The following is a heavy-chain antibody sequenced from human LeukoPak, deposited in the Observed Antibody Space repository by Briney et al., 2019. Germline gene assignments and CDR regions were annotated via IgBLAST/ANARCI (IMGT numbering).Heavy chain of an antibody. D-gene: IGHD1-7*01. J-gene: IGHJ4*02. Sequence: SETLSLTCAVYGGSFSGYSWSWIRQPPGKGLEWIGYIYYSGSTYYNPSLKSRVTISVDTSKNQFSLKLSSVTAADTAVYYCARAQYNWNYVYFDYWGQGTLVTVSS. CDR2: IYYSGST. CDR3: ARAQYNWNYVYFDY. CDR1: GGSFSGYS. V-gene: IGHV4-30-4*07.